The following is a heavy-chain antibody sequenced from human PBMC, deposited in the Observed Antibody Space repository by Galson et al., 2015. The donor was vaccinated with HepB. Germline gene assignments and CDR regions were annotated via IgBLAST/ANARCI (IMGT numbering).Heavy chain of an antibody. V-gene: IGHV1-18*01. D-gene: IGHD3-22*01. Sequence: SVKVSCKASGYKFTSYGISWVRQAPGQGLEWMAWISAYNGDTNYAQKFHGRVTMTTDTSTSTAYMELRSLRSDDTAVYYCARAGNGYYYVPFDLWGLGTMVTVSS. CDR1: GYKFTSYG. CDR2: ISAYNGDT. CDR3: ARAGNGYYYVPFDL. J-gene: IGHJ3*01.